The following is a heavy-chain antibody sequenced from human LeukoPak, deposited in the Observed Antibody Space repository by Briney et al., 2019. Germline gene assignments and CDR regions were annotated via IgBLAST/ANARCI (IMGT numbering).Heavy chain of an antibody. J-gene: IGHJ6*03. D-gene: IGHD2-2*01. Sequence: GGSLRLSCAASGFTFSSYAMHWVRQAPGKGPEWVAVISYDGSNKYYADSVKGRFTISRDNSKNTLYLQMNSLRAEDTAVYYCARDYVVVVPAAMSYYYYYYMDVWGKGTTVTVSS. CDR2: ISYDGSNK. CDR1: GFTFSSYA. V-gene: IGHV3-30*04. CDR3: ARDYVVVVPAAMSYYYYYYMDV.